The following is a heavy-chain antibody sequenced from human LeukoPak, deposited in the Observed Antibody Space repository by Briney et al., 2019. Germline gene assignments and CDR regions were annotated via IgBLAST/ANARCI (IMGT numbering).Heavy chain of an antibody. CDR2: TYAGGAS. Sequence: PGGSLRLSCAASGFNISKTYLMWARQAPGKRLEWDSVTYAGGASWYGDFVEGRFTISRDNSKNTVHLQMSGLRGDDTAIYYCARADSSKWWGLDPWGQGTLVTVAS. CDR1: GFNISKTY. D-gene: IGHD2-21*02. V-gene: IGHV3-53*01. J-gene: IGHJ5*02. CDR3: ARADSSKWWGLDP.